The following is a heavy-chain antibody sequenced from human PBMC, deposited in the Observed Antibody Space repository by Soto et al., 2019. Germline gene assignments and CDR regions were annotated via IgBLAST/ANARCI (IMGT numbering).Heavy chain of an antibody. V-gene: IGHV3-23*01. CDR2: ISGSGDKT. CDR3: ARESKWYGGQYFQD. J-gene: IGHJ1*01. CDR1: AFTFKYYA. D-gene: IGHD2-8*01. Sequence: EVQLLQSGGGLAQPGTSLRLSCAPSAFTFKYYAMTWVRQAPGKGLEWVSTISGSGDKTDYADSVKGRFRVSRDNSKDTLYLQMDSLRADDTALYYCARESKWYGGQYFQDWGQGTLVTVSS.